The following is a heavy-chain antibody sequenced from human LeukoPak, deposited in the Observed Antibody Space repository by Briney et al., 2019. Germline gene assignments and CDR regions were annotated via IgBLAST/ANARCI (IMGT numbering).Heavy chain of an antibody. CDR2: IYPGDSDT. CDR1: GYSFTSYW. CDR3: ARHYYGSGSYYTTFDP. D-gene: IGHD3-10*01. Sequence: GESLKISCKGSGYSFTSYWIGWVRQMPGKGLEWMGIIYPGDSDTRYSPSFQGQVTISADKSISTAYLQWSSLKASDTAMYYCARHYYGSGSYYTTFDPWGQGTLVTVSS. J-gene: IGHJ5*02. V-gene: IGHV5-51*01.